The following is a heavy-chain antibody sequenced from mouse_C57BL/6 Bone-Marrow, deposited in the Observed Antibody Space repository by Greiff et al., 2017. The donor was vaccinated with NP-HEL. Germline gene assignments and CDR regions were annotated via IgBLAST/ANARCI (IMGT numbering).Heavy chain of an antibody. D-gene: IGHD2-4*01. CDR2: IDPENGDT. V-gene: IGHV14-4*01. Sequence: VQLQQSGAELVRPGASVKLSCTASGFNIKDDYMHWVKQRPEQGLEWIGWIDPENGDTEYASKFQGKATITADTSSNKAYLQLSSLTCEDTAVYYCTTDYDGGGGIWGQGTTLTVSS. CDR1: GFNIKDDY. CDR3: TTDYDGGGGI. J-gene: IGHJ2*01.